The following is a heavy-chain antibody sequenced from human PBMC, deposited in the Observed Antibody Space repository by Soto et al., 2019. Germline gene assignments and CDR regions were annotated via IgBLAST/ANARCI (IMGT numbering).Heavy chain of an antibody. CDR3: ARNEMATPGYYYYGMDV. J-gene: IGHJ6*02. Sequence: ASVKVSCKASGGTFSSYAISWVRQAPGQGLEWMGGIIPIFGTANYAQKFQGRVTITADESTSTACMELSSLRSEDTAVYYCARNEMATPGYYYYGMDVWGQGTTVTVS. V-gene: IGHV1-69*13. D-gene: IGHD2-15*01. CDR2: IIPIFGTA. CDR1: GGTFSSYA.